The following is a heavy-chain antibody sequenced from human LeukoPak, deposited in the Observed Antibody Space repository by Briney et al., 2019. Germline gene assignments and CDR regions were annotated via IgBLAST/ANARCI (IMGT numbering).Heavy chain of an antibody. V-gene: IGHV4-59*08. Sequence: SETLSLTCTVSGGSVSTYFWNWIRQPPGKGLEWIGNSYYSGSTNYNPSLKSRVTISVDTSKNQFSLKLSSVTATDTAVYYCARRLYSSGWYDYWGQGILVTVSS. D-gene: IGHD6-19*01. CDR3: ARRLYSSGWYDY. J-gene: IGHJ4*02. CDR2: SYYSGST. CDR1: GGSVSTYF.